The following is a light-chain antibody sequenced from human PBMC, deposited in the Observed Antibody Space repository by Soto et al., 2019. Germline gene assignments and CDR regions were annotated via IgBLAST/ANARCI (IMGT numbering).Light chain of an antibody. CDR1: SSDVGFYNF. V-gene: IGLV2-8*01. CDR2: EVT. J-gene: IGLJ1*01. Sequence: QSVLTQPPSASGSPGQSLTISCTGTSSDVGFYNFVSWYQQRPGKAPKLVIYEVTKRPSGVPDRFSGSKSGSTASLTVSGLQADDEADYYCASYAGTRLFVFGSGNKVTVL. CDR3: ASYAGTRLFV.